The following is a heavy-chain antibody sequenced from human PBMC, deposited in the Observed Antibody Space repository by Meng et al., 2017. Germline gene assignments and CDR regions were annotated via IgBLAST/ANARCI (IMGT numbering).Heavy chain of an antibody. Sequence: QGPPVQSGAEVKNPGASVKVSCKPSGYTFTAYWLHWVRQAPGQGLDWMGRIDPRSGDTQYAQKFQGRVTMTRDTSISTTYMELSRQRSDDTAVYYCVRDEDISAAGKLFGDYWGQGTLVTVSS. J-gene: IGHJ4*02. CDR1: GYTFTAYW. CDR3: VRDEDISAAGKLFGDY. V-gene: IGHV1-2*06. CDR2: IDPRSGDT. D-gene: IGHD6-13*01.